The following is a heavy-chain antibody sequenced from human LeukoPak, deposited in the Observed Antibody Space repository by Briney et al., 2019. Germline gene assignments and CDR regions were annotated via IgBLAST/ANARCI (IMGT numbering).Heavy chain of an antibody. Sequence: GGSLRLSCAASGFTFSDYYMSWIRQAPGKGLEWVPYISSSGSTIYYADSVKGRFTISRDNAKNSLYLQMNSLRAEDTAVYYCARDTSCSSTSCYKPNYYYYGMDVWGQGTTVTVSS. D-gene: IGHD2-2*02. V-gene: IGHV3-11*01. CDR3: ARDTSCSSTSCYKPNYYYYGMDV. CDR1: GFTFSDYY. CDR2: ISSSGSTI. J-gene: IGHJ6*02.